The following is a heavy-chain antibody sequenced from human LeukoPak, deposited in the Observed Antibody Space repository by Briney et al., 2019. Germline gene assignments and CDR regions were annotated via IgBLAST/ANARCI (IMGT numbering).Heavy chain of an antibody. V-gene: IGHV3-30*02. J-gene: IGHJ4*02. CDR1: GFTFSNYG. CDR3: AKGGSGSYSAPFDY. Sequence: GGSLRLSCAASGFTFSNYGMHWVRQAPDKGLEWVAFVSYDGSDEFYEDSVKGRFTISRDNSRSTLNLQMNSLRAEDMALYYCAKGGSGSYSAPFDYWGQGTLVTVSS. D-gene: IGHD1-26*01. CDR2: VSYDGSDE.